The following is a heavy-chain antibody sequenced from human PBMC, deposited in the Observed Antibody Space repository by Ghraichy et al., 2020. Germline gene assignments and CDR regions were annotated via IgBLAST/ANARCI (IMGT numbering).Heavy chain of an antibody. CDR2: ILHTGST. CDR1: GGSISSSAW. J-gene: IGHJ4*02. D-gene: IGHD1-26*01. CDR3: ARQGGTPPYYFDF. V-gene: IGHV4-4*02. Sequence: SETLSLTCGVSGGSISSSAWWSWVRQPPGKGLEWIGEILHTGSTNYNPSLKSRVTISVDKSNNQFFLKLSSVTAADTAVYYCARQGGTPPYYFDFWGQGTLVTVSS.